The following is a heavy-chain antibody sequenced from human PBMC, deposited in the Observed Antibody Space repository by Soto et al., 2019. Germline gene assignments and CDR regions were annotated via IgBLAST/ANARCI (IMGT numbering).Heavy chain of an antibody. V-gene: IGHV1-3*01. CDR3: AILGYSSSWYVVFDI. CDR1: GYTFTGYA. CDR2: INASNGNT. J-gene: IGHJ3*02. D-gene: IGHD6-13*01. Sequence: ASVKVSCKASGYTFTGYAMHWVRQAPGQRLEWMGWINASNGNTKYAQKFQGRVTITRDTSASTAYMELSRLRSDDTAVYYCAILGYSSSWYVVFDICGQGTMVTVSS.